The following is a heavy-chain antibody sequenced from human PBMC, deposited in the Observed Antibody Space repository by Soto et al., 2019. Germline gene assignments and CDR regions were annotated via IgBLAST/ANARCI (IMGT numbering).Heavy chain of an antibody. Sequence: QEHLVESGGGVVQPGRSLRLSCAVSRSIFSGYGMHWVRQAPGKGLEWVAVIWYDGSNKYYADSVKGRFTISRDNSKNMLYLQMDSLRVEDTAVYYCARDGIGGTVFRGFCDYWGQGTLVTVSS. CDR3: ARDGIGGTVFRGFCDY. CDR1: RSIFSGYG. V-gene: IGHV3-33*01. CDR2: IWYDGSNK. D-gene: IGHD1-7*01. J-gene: IGHJ4*02.